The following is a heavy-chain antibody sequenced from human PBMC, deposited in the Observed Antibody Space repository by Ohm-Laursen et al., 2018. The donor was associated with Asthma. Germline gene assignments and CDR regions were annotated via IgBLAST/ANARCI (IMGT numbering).Heavy chain of an antibody. CDR3: ARATVAVAAYFDY. J-gene: IGHJ4*02. CDR1: GFTFSSYS. CDR2: ISSSSSYI. Sequence: SLRLSCAASGFTFSSYSMNWVRQAPGKELEWVSSISSSSSYIYYADSVKGRFTISRDNAKNSLYLQMNSLRAEDTAVYYCARATVAVAAYFDYWGQGTLVTVSS. V-gene: IGHV3-21*01. D-gene: IGHD2-15*01.